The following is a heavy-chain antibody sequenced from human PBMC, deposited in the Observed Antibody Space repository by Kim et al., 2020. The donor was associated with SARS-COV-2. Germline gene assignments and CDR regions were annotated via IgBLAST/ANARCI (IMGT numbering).Heavy chain of an antibody. Sequence: GGSLRLSCAASGFTFSNYWMSWVRQAPGKGLEWVANIKEDGSEKYYVDSVKGRFTISRDNAQNSLYLQMDGLRGEDTAVYHCGRFTRATGGDYWGQGTLVTVSS. CDR1: GFTFSNYW. CDR3: GRFTRATGGDY. J-gene: IGHJ4*02. D-gene: IGHD3-3*01. V-gene: IGHV3-7*01. CDR2: IKEDGSEK.